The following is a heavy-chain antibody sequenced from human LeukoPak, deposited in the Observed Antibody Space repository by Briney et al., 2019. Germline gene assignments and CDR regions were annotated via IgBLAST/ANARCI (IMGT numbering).Heavy chain of an antibody. D-gene: IGHD6-13*01. J-gene: IGHJ5*02. Sequence: PSETLSLTCTVSGGSISSGGYYRSWIRQHPGKGLEWIGYIYYSGSTYYNPSLKSRVTISVDTSKNQFSLKLSSVTAADTAVYYCARASGAAAPDWFDPWGQGTLVTVSS. CDR1: GGSISSGGYY. V-gene: IGHV4-31*03. CDR3: ARASGAAAPDWFDP. CDR2: IYYSGST.